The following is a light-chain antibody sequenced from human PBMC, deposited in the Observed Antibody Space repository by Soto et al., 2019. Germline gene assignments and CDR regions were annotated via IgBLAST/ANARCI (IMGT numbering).Light chain of an antibody. CDR1: QNISSW. Sequence: DIQMTQSPSTLSASVGDRVTITCRASQNISSWLAWYQQKPGKAAKLLIYKASSLESGVPSRFSGSTSGAEFTLTINSLQPDDFATCWSQQYTTFPRTFGQGTKVDI. CDR2: KAS. CDR3: QQYTTFPRT. J-gene: IGKJ1*01. V-gene: IGKV1-5*03.